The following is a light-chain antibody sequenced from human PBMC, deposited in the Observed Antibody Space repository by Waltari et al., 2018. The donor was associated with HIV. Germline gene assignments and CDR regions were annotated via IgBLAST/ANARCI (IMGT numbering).Light chain of an antibody. CDR1: SSDVGRYDY. J-gene: IGLJ1*01. Sequence: QSALTQPRSVSGSPGKSVPISCAGSSSDVGRYDYVSRYQQLPGKAPKVIFYDVTKRPSGVPDRFSGSKSGNTAFLTISGLQAEDEADYYCCSYAASYIYVFGVGTKVTVL. V-gene: IGLV2-11*01. CDR2: DVT. CDR3: CSYAASYIYV.